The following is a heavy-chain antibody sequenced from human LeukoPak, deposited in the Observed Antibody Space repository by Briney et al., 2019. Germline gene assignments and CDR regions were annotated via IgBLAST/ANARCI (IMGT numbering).Heavy chain of an antibody. CDR1: GCTFTSYD. Sequence: ASVKVSCKASGCTFTSYDINWVRQATGQELEWMGWMSPNSDNRGYEQNFQGRVTMTMDTSISTAYMELSSLRSEDTAVYYCAAIMVVTAGVAFNIWGQGTMVTVSS. CDR2: MSPNSDNR. V-gene: IGHV1-8*01. J-gene: IGHJ3*02. CDR3: AAIMVVTAGVAFNI. D-gene: IGHD2-21*02.